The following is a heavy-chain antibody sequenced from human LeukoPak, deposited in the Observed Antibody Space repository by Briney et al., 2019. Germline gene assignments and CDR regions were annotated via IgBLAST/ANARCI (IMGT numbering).Heavy chain of an antibody. V-gene: IGHV4-59*11. J-gene: IGHJ4*02. D-gene: IGHD3-3*01. CDR2: IYYSGSP. CDR3: ASGVTPYLPDY. Sequence: PSETLSLTCSVSGGSISSHYWSWIRQPPGKQLEWIGYIYYSGSPNYNPSLKSRVTMSVDTSKNQFSLKLTSVTTADTAVYYCASGVTPYLPDYWGQGTLVTVSS. CDR1: GGSISSHY.